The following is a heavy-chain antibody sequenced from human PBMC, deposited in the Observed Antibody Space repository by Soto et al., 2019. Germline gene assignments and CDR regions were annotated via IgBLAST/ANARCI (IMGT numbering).Heavy chain of an antibody. V-gene: IGHV1-18*01. CDR2: IRLHNGET. Sequence: QVQLVQSGAEVKNPGASVRVSCTASRYTFPNYGLTWVRHAPGQGPEWLGWIRLHNGETHYAPNFRGRVTMTTDTSTSTAYMELRGLRSDDTAMYYCATSLGPSGWFDYWGQGNPVTVSS. D-gene: IGHD6-19*01. CDR1: RYTFPNYG. J-gene: IGHJ4*02. CDR3: ATSLGPSGWFDY.